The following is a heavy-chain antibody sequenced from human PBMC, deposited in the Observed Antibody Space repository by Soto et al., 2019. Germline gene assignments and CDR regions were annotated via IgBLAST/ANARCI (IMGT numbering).Heavy chain of an antibody. CDR2: MKHDSGST. V-gene: IGHV1-8*01. D-gene: IGHD6-19*01. CDR3: ARSDGCANVNIDY. J-gene: IGHJ4*02. CDR1: GYTFTSCD. Sequence: QVQLVQSGAEVRTPGASVKVSCKACGYTFTSCDINWVRQATGQGPEWMGWMKHDSGSTGYVQKFQGRVTITRHTGISTAYMELRSLRSENTAVYYCARSDGCANVNIDYWCQRTLVTVSS.